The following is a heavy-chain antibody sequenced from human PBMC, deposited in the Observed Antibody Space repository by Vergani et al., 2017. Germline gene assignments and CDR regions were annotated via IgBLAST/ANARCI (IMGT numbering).Heavy chain of an antibody. V-gene: IGHV4-39*07. D-gene: IGHD5-18*01. CDR2: IYYSGST. Sequence: QLQLQESGPGLVKPSETLSLTCTVSGGSISSSSYYWGWIRQPPGKGLEWIGSIYYSGSTYYNPSLKSRVTISVDTSKDQFSLKLSSVTAADTAVYYCARGDTAMVWGIPRVFYYMDVWGKGTTVTVYS. CDR3: ARGDTAMVWGIPRVFYYMDV. CDR1: GGSISSSSYY. J-gene: IGHJ6*03.